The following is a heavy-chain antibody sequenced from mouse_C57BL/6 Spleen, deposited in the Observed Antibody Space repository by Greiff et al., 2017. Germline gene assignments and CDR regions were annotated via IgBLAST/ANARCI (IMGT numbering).Heavy chain of an antibody. J-gene: IGHJ4*01. CDR2: INPSTGGT. CDR3: AGYYDYAMDY. CDR1: GYSFTGYY. Sequence: EVKLMESGPELVKPGASVKISCKASGYSFTGYYMHWVKQSSEKSLEWIGEINPSTGGTSYNQKFKGKATLTVDKSSSTAYMQLKSLTSEDSAVYYCAGYYDYAMDYWGQGTSVTVSS. V-gene: IGHV1-43*01. D-gene: IGHD2-4*01.